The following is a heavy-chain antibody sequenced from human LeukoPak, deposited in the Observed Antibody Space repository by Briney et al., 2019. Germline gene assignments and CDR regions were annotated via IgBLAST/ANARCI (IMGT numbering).Heavy chain of an antibody. CDR2: IYPGDSDT. CDR3: ARGPVGYSYGYYFDY. V-gene: IGHV5-51*01. CDR1: GYSFTSYW. Sequence: GESLKISCKGSGYSFTSYWIGWVRQMPGKGLEWMGIIYPGDSDTRYSPSFQGQVTISADKSISTAYLQWSSLKASDTAMYYCARGPVGYSYGYYFDYWGQGTLVTVSS. D-gene: IGHD5-18*01. J-gene: IGHJ4*02.